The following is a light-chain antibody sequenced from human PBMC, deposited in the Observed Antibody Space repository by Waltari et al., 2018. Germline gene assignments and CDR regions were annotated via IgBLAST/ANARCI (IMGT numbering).Light chain of an antibody. CDR1: SGVNVVSYN. V-gene: IGLV5-45*04. J-gene: IGLJ3*02. Sequence: QAVVTQPSSLSASPGASASLTCTLCSGVNVVSYNIYWYQQKAGSPPQFLLRYKSVSDKQLGSGVPSRCSGSKDASANVGILLISGLRSEDEADYYCMIWHRGVWVSGGGTQLTVL. CDR2: YKSVSDK. CDR3: MIWHRGVWV.